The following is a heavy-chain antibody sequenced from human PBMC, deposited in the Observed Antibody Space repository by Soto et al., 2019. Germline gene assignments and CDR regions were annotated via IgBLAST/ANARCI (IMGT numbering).Heavy chain of an antibody. J-gene: IGHJ3*01. V-gene: IGHV3-53*01. D-gene: IGHD3-3*01. CDR3: ESGSGLLLASN. Sequence: EVQLVESGGGLIQPGGSLRLSCAASGFTVSSNYMSWVRQAPGNGLEWVSVIYSGGSTYYADSVKGRFTISRDNSKNTLYLQMNCLRAEDAAVYYCESGSGLLLASNWGQGTMVTVSS. CDR1: GFTVSSNY. CDR2: IYSGGST.